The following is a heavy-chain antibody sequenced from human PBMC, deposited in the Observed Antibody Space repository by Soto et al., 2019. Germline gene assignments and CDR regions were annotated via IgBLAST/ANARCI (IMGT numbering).Heavy chain of an antibody. D-gene: IGHD3-10*01. CDR2: IYYSGST. CDR3: ARDSGWGGTTIDY. CDR1: GGSISSYY. Sequence: PSETLSLTCTVSGGSISSYYWSWIRQPPGKGLEWIGYIYYSGSTNYNPSLKSRVTISVDTSKNQFSLKLSSVTAADTAVYYCARDSGWGGTTIDYWGQGTLVTVSS. V-gene: IGHV4-59*01. J-gene: IGHJ4*02.